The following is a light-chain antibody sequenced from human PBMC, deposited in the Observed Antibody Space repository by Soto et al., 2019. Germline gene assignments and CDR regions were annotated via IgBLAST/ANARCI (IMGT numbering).Light chain of an antibody. CDR1: QSVSSN. J-gene: IGKJ2*01. CDR3: QQYNSFPYT. CDR2: KAS. V-gene: IGKV1-5*03. Sequence: DIQMTQSPSTLSTSVRDRVTITCRASQSVSSNLAWYQQKPGKAPKLLIYKASSLESGVPSRFSGSGSGTEFTLTISSLQPDDFATYYCQQYNSFPYTFGQGTKLEI.